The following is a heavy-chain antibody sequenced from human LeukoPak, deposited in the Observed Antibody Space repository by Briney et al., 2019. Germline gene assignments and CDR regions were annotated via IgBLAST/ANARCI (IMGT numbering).Heavy chain of an antibody. Sequence: GGSLRLSCAASGFPFSTYSMHWVRQAPGKGLEWVAVMSADGRSENYADSVKGRFSISRDNSKNTLYLQVNTLRAEATAVYFCAKDLIAVAGLFDYWGQGTLVTVSS. CDR2: MSADGRSE. CDR1: GFPFSTYS. J-gene: IGHJ4*02. CDR3: AKDLIAVAGLFDY. V-gene: IGHV3-30*04. D-gene: IGHD6-19*01.